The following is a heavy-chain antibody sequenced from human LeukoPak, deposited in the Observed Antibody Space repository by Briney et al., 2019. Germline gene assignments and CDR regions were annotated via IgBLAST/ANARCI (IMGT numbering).Heavy chain of an antibody. D-gene: IGHD6-25*01. Sequence: SETLSLTCTVSGASIRSHYWSWIRQPARKGLEWIGRIYTSGSTNYNPSLKSRVTMSVDTSKNQFSLKLSSVTAADTAVYYCARFQQRDFYFDYWGQGTLVTVSS. CDR2: IYTSGST. CDR1: GASIRSHY. V-gene: IGHV4-4*07. J-gene: IGHJ4*02. CDR3: ARFQQRDFYFDY.